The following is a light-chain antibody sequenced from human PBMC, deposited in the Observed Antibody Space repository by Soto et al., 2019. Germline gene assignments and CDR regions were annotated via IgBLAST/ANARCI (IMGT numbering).Light chain of an antibody. J-gene: IGLJ2*01. CDR1: SSNIGAGYD. Sequence: QSVLTQPPSVSGAPGQRVTISCTGSSSNIGAGYDVHWYLHLPGTAPKLLIYGNSNRPSGVPDRFSGSRSGTSASLAITGLQAEDEADYYCQSYDRSLSGYVIFGGGTKVTVL. V-gene: IGLV1-40*01. CDR2: GNS. CDR3: QSYDRSLSGYVI.